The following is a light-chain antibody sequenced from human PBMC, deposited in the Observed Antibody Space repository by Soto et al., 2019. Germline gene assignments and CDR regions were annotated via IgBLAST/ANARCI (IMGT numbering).Light chain of an antibody. J-gene: IGLJ3*02. V-gene: IGLV1-44*01. Sequence: QSVLTQPPSASGTPGQRVTISCSGSSSNIGSNTVNWYQQLPGTAPKLLIYSSNQRPSGVPDRLSGSKSGTSASLAISGLQSEDEADYFCATEDDSLNGPVFGGGTKVTVL. CDR2: SSN. CDR3: ATEDDSLNGPV. CDR1: SSNIGSNT.